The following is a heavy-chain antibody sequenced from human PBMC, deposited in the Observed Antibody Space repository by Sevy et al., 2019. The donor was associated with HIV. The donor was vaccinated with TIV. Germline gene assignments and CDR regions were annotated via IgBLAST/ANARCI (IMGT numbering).Heavy chain of an antibody. D-gene: IGHD3-16*01. CDR2: LSGGGANI. CDR1: GLTFSNYA. V-gene: IGHV3-23*01. Sequence: GGSLRLSCAASGLTFSNYAMSWVSPAPGKGLEWISALSGGGANIYNAASVQGPFTISSDNSKNTLYLQMNNLTYGDTAVYFCSIQLDDDVWGIYGFDYWGQGALCTVSS. CDR3: SIQLDDDVWGIYGFDY. J-gene: IGHJ4*01.